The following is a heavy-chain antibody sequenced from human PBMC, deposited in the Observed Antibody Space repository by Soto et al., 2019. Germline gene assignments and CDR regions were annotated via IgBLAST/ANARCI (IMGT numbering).Heavy chain of an antibody. J-gene: IGHJ6*02. CDR2: ISSSSSYI. D-gene: IGHD2-15*01. CDR3: ARAYCSGGSCSGYYGMDV. CDR1: GFTFSSYS. Sequence: ESGGGLVKPGGSLRLSCAASGFTFSSYSMNWVRQAPGKGLEWVSSISSSSSYIYYADSVKGRFTISRDNAKNSLYLQMNSLRAEDTAVYYCARAYCSGGSCSGYYGMDVWGQGTTVTVSS. V-gene: IGHV3-21*01.